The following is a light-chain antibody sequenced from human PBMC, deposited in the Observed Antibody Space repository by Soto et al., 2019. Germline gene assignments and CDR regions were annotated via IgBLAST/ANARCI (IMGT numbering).Light chain of an antibody. Sequence: QLVLTQSSSASASLGSSVKLTCTLSSGHSSYIIAWHQQQLGKAPRYLMKLEGSGSYNKGSGVPDRFSGSSSGADRYLTISNLQFEDEADYYCETWDSNTHVFGGGTQLTVL. CDR2: LEGSGSY. V-gene: IGLV4-60*02. J-gene: IGLJ3*02. CDR3: ETWDSNTHV. CDR1: SGHSSYI.